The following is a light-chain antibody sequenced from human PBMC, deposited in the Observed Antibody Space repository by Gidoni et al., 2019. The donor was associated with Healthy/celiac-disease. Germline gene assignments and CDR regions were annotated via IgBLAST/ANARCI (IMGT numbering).Light chain of an antibody. Sequence: EIVLTQSPGTLSLSPGERATLSCRASQSVSSSYLAWYQQKPGQAPRLLIYGASSRATGIPDRFSGSGSGTDFTLTISRLEPEDFAVYYCQQYGSSRWPFGQGTKVEI. CDR2: GAS. V-gene: IGKV3-20*01. J-gene: IGKJ1*01. CDR3: QQYGSSRWP. CDR1: QSVSSSY.